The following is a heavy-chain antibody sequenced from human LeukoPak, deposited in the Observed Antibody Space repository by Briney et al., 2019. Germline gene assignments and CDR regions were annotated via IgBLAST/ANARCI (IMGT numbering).Heavy chain of an antibody. J-gene: IGHJ4*02. Sequence: GGSLRLSCAVSGFTFSRFATNWVRQAPGKGLEWVSIISNSGTITSYADSVKGRFTISRDNSKNTVYLQMNSLRAEDTALYYCATESFHYWGQGTLVAVSS. V-gene: IGHV3-23*01. CDR3: ATESFHY. D-gene: IGHD3-10*01. CDR1: GFTFSRFA. CDR2: ISNSGTIT.